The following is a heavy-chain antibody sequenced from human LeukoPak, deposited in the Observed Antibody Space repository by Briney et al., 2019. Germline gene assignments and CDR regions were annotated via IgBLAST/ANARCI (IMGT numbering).Heavy chain of an antibody. D-gene: IGHD1-26*01. CDR3: ARVAVGAYFDY. Sequence: SETLSLTCTVPGGSFSTYDWTWIRQPPGKGLEWIGYICYSGSTNYNPSLKSRVTISVDTSKNQFSLKLSSVTAADTAVYYCARVAVGAYFDYWGQGTLVTVSS. CDR1: GGSFSTYD. V-gene: IGHV4-59*13. CDR2: ICYSGST. J-gene: IGHJ4*02.